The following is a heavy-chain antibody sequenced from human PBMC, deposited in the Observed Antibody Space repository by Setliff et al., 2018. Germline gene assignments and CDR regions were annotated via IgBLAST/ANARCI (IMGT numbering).Heavy chain of an antibody. CDR3: ARLPNYVWGSPVDY. V-gene: IGHV4-39*01. CDR1: GASITNINYY. J-gene: IGHJ4*02. Sequence: KTSETLSLTCTVSGASITNINYYWGLIRQPPGKGLEWIGSIFYSGRTFYNPSLKSRVTISVDTSKNQFSLTLSSLTAADTAVYYCARLPNYVWGSPVDYWGQGTLVTVSS. D-gene: IGHD3-16*01. CDR2: IFYSGRT.